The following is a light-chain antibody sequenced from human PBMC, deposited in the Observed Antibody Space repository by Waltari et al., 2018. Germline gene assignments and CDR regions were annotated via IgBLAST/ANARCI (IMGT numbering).Light chain of an antibody. V-gene: IGLV1-47*01. CDR2: RKN. CDR3: AVWDDSLSGYI. CDR1: SSNIGGNF. J-gene: IGLJ1*01. Sequence: QSVLTQPPSASGTPGQSLTISCSGSSSNIGGNFLYWYHQPPGTAPSPPFFRKNQRPPGVPDRFSGSRAGTSASLAISGLRSEDEGDYYCAVWDDSLSGYIFGPGTRV.